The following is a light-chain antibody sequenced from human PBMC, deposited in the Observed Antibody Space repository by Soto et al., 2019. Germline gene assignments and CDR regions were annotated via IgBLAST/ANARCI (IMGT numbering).Light chain of an antibody. Sequence: EIVLTQSPATLSLSPGERATLSCRASQSVSSYLAWYQQKPGQAPRLLIYDASNRATGIPARFSGSGSGTDFTLTISRLEPEDFAMYYCQQYAGSPRTFGQGTTVEIK. V-gene: IGKV3-11*01. CDR3: QQYAGSPRT. CDR1: QSVSSY. J-gene: IGKJ1*01. CDR2: DAS.